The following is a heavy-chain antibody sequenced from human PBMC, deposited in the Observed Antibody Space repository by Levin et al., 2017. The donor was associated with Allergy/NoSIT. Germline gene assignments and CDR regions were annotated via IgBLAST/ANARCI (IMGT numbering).Heavy chain of an antibody. CDR3: ARACYDSGGPFDY. D-gene: IGHD3-22*01. J-gene: IGHJ4*02. CDR2: IYYSGST. V-gene: IGHV4-39*01. CDR1: GGSISSSTYY. Sequence: SETLSLTCTVSGGSISSSTYYWAWIRQPPGKGLEWIGSIYYSGSTYYNPSLKSRVTISVDTSKNQFSLKLSSVTAADTAVYYCARACYDSGGPFDYWGQGTLVTVSS.